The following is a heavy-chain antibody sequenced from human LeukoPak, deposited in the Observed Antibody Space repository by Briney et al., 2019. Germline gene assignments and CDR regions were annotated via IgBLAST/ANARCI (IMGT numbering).Heavy chain of an antibody. Sequence: GGSLRLSCAASGYTFSSYGIHWVRQAPGKGLEWVAFISYDGSNKYYADSVKGRFTISRDNSKNTLYLQMNSLRAEDTAVYYCARDMRQSNHTYYYYYGMDVWGQGTTVTVS. CDR3: ARDMRQSNHTYYYYYGMDV. CDR2: ISYDGSNK. D-gene: IGHD4-11*01. V-gene: IGHV3-30*03. CDR1: GYTFSSYG. J-gene: IGHJ6*02.